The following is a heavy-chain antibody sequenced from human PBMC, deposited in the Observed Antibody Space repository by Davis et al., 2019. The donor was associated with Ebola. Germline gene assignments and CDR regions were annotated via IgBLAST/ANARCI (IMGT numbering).Heavy chain of an antibody. Sequence: SETLSLTCTVSGGSVSSGSYYWSWIRQPPGKGLEWIGYIYYSGSTNYNPSLKSRVTISVDTSKNQFSLKLSSVTAADTAVYYCARGPTIYGMDVWDQGTTVTVSS. CDR2: IYYSGST. V-gene: IGHV4-61*01. CDR3: ARGPTIYGMDV. J-gene: IGHJ6*02. D-gene: IGHD1-26*01. CDR1: GGSVSSGSYY.